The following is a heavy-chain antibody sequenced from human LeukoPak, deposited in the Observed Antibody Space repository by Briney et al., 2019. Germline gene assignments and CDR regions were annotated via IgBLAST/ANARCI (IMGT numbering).Heavy chain of an antibody. V-gene: IGHV1-46*01. CDR2: INPSGGST. D-gene: IGHD4-23*01. CDR1: GYTFTSYY. J-gene: IGHJ3*02. Sequence: ASVKVSCKASGYTFTSYYMHWVRQAPGQGLEWMGIINPSGGSTSYAQKFQGRVTMTRDMSTSTVYMELSSLRSEDTAVYYCARVTTVVTLFDAFDIWGQGTMVTVSS. CDR3: ARVTTVVTLFDAFDI.